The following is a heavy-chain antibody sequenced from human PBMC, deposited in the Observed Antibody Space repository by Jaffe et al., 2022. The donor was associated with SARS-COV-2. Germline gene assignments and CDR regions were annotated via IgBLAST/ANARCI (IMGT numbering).Heavy chain of an antibody. Sequence: QVQLVQSGAEVKKPGASVKVSCKASGYTFTSYAMHWVRQAPGQRLEWMGWINAGNGNTKYSQKFQGRVTITRDTSASTAYMELSSLRSEDTAVYYCNVEMATINHIKEDYWGQGTLVTVSS. V-gene: IGHV1-3*01. D-gene: IGHD5-12*01. CDR3: NVEMATINHIKEDY. J-gene: IGHJ4*02. CDR1: GYTFTSYA. CDR2: INAGNGNT.